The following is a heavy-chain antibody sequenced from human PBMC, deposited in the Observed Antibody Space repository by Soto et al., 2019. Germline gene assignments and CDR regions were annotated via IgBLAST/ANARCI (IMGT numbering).Heavy chain of an antibody. CDR2: ISAYNGNT. CDR3: ARELPYPCYSSTSCYWGREAFDI. V-gene: IGHV1-18*01. CDR1: GYTFTSYG. J-gene: IGHJ3*02. Sequence: GASVKVSCKASGYTFTSYGISWVRQAPGQGLEWMGWISAYNGNTNYAQKLQGRVTMTTDTSTSTAYMELRSLRSDDTAVYYCARELPYPCYSSTSCYWGREAFDIWGQGTMVTVSS. D-gene: IGHD2-2*01.